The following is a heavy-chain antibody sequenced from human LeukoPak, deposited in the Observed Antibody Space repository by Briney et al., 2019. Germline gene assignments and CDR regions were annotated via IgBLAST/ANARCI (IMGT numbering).Heavy chain of an antibody. CDR1: GYTFTSYD. CDR3: ARAGRGYNYGFVPSERDYYYYYLDV. D-gene: IGHD5-18*01. V-gene: IGHV1-8*03. Sequence: GASVKVSCKASGYTFTSYDINWVRQATGQGLEWMGWMNPNSGNTGYAQKFQGRVTITRNTSISTAYMELSSLRSEDTALYYCARAGRGYNYGFVPSERDYYYYYLDVWGKGTTVTVSS. J-gene: IGHJ6*03. CDR2: MNPNSGNT.